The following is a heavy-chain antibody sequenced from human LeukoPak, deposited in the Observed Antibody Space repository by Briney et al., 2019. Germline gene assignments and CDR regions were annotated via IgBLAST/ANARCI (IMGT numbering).Heavy chain of an antibody. V-gene: IGHV3-53*01. J-gene: IGHJ4*02. CDR2: IYSGGST. CDR3: ARVHYDYVWGSFDY. Sequence: GGSLRLSCAASGFTVSSNYMSGVRQAPGKGLEWVSVIYSGGSTYYADSVKGRFTISRDNAKNSLYLQMNSLRAEDTAVYYCARVHYDYVWGSFDYWGQGTLVTVSS. CDR1: GFTVSSNY. D-gene: IGHD3-16*01.